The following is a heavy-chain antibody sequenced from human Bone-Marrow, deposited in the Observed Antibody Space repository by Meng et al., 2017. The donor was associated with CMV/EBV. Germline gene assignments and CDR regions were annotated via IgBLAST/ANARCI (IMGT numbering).Heavy chain of an antibody. V-gene: IGHV1-2*04. CDR1: GYTFTGYF. Sequence: ASVKVSCKTSGYTFTGYFIYWVRQAPGQGLEWMGGINPNTGAANYAPKFQDWVTMTRDTSISTAFMDPSRLTADDTAVYYCARGRDYWGQGTLVTVSS. CDR3: ARGRDY. J-gene: IGHJ4*02. CDR2: INPNTGAA.